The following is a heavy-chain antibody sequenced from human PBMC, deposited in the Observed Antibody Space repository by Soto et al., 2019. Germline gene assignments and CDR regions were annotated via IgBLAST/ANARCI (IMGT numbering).Heavy chain of an antibody. CDR1: GYTFTASY. D-gene: IGHD1-26*01. V-gene: IGHV1-46*01. CDR3: ARDSGHYYRSDAFDK. Sequence: XSVKVSCTAAGYTFTASYRRWGRQAPGQGLEWMGIIDPSGGSTSYSQKFQGRVTMTRDTSTSTVYMELNSLRSEDTAVFYCARDSGHYYRSDAFDKWGQGTMVTVSS. J-gene: IGHJ3*02. CDR2: IDPSGGST.